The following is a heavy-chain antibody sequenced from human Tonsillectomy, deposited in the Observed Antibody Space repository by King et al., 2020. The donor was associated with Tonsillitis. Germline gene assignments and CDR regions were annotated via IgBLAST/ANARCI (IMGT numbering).Heavy chain of an antibody. CDR3: ARYNLLPGNSDAFDI. CDR1: GGSINSYY. CDR2: IHYSGNP. J-gene: IGHJ3*02. Sequence: VQLQESGPGLVKPSETLSLTCTVSGGSINSYYWSWIRQPPGKGLEWIGHIHYSGNPKYNPSLKSRVTISIETSKKHLSLKLGSVTAADTAIYYGARYNLLPGNSDAFDIWGQGTKVPVSS. D-gene: IGHD3-9*01. V-gene: IGHV4-59*08.